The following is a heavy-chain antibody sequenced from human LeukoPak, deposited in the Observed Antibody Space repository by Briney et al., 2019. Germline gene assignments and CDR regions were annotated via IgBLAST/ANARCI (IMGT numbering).Heavy chain of an antibody. CDR3: ARGTHSSWTINLDY. CDR2: IYYSWST. V-gene: IGHV4-59*01. D-gene: IGHD6-19*01. J-gene: IGHJ4*02. CDR1: GCSISTYY. Sequence: SETLSLTCTVSGCSISTYYWSWMRQTPGKGLEWIGYIYYSWSTNYNPSLKSRVTISVETSKKKFSMKVKSVTDADTDVYYCARGTHSSWTINLDYWGQGKLVTVSS.